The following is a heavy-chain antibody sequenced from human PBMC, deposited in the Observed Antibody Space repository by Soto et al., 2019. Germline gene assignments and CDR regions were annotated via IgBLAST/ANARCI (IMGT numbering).Heavy chain of an antibody. J-gene: IGHJ6*02. CDR1: GYSFTSYH. Sequence: EVQLVQSGAEVKKPGESLKISCKGSGYSFTSYHIVWVRQMPGKGLEWMGIIYPGDSETRYSPSLQGQVTMSADKSTRTAYLQGSSLKASDTAMYYCARRSYCDGDCTRRPYDYYGMDVWGQGTTVTVSS. CDR3: ARRSYCDGDCTRRPYDYYGMDV. V-gene: IGHV5-51*01. CDR2: IYPGDSET. D-gene: IGHD2-21*02.